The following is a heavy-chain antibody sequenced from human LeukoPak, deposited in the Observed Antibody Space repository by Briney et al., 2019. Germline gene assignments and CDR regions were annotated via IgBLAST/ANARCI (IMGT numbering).Heavy chain of an antibody. CDR1: GFTFNSYG. Sequence: PGGSLRLSCAASGFTFNSYGMHWVRQAPGKGLEWVTVIWYDGSNKYYADSVKGRFTISRDNSKNMLYLQMNSLRAEDTAVYYCARTWNIGAFDIWGQGTMVTVSP. CDR2: IWYDGSNK. V-gene: IGHV3-33*01. CDR3: ARTWNIGAFDI. J-gene: IGHJ3*02. D-gene: IGHD1/OR15-1a*01.